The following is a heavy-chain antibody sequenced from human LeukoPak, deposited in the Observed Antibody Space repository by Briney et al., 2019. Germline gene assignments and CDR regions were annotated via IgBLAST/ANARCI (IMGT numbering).Heavy chain of an antibody. J-gene: IGHJ6*03. CDR2: ISWNSCSI. CDR1: GFTFDDYA. CDR3: AKDGIVVVPAARRGAAYYYYYMDV. V-gene: IGHV3-9*01. Sequence: GGSLRLSCAASGFTFDDYAMHWVRQAPGKGLEWVSGISWNSCSIGYADSVKGRFTISRDNAKNSLYLQMNSLRAEDTALYYCAKDGIVVVPAARRGAAYYYYYMDVWGKGTTVTVSS. D-gene: IGHD2-2*01.